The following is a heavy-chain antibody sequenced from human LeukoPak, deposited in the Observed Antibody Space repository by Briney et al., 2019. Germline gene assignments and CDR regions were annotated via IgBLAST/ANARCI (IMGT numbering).Heavy chain of an antibody. CDR1: GFTFDEYG. CDR2: IRYDGSNK. J-gene: IGHJ5*02. CDR3: AKESVTSPRWFDP. V-gene: IGHV3-30*02. D-gene: IGHD2-21*02. Sequence: GGSLRLSCAASGFTFDEYGMTWVRQAPGKGLEWVAFIRYDGSNKYYADSVKGRFTISRDNSKNTLYLQMNSLRAEDTAVYYCAKESVTSPRWFDPWGQGTLVTVSS.